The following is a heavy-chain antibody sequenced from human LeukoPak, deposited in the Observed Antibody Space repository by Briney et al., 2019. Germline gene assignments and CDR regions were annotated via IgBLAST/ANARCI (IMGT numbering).Heavy chain of an antibody. CDR2: IYHSETT. Sequence: SETLSLTCTVSVGSVSSGNYYWSWIRQAPGKGLESIGSIYHSETTYYNPSLKSRVIISVDTSKNQFSLKLNSVTAADTAVYYCGRPNPDSSGYYGSFDPWGQGILVTVSS. V-gene: IGHV4-39*01. D-gene: IGHD3-22*01. J-gene: IGHJ5*02. CDR3: GRPNPDSSGYYGSFDP. CDR1: VGSVSSGNYY.